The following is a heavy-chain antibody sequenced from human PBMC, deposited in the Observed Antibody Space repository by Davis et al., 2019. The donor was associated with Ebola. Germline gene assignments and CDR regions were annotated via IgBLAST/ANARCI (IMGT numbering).Heavy chain of an antibody. CDR2: IYHSGST. Sequence: MPGGSLRLSCAVSGGSISSSNWWRWVRQPPGKGLEWIGEIYHSGSTNYNPSLKSRVTISVDTSKNQFSLKLSSVTAADTAVYYCARARYYYGRGRLDPWGQGTLVTVSS. CDR1: GGSISSSNW. V-gene: IGHV4-4*02. J-gene: IGHJ5*02. CDR3: ARARYYYGRGRLDP. D-gene: IGHD3-10*02.